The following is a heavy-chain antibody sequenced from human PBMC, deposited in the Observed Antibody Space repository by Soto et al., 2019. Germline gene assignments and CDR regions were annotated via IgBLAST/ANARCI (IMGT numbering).Heavy chain of an antibody. CDR3: ARVLDVVVVATGDY. D-gene: IGHD2-15*01. V-gene: IGHV1-2*02. Sequence: ASVKVSCKASGYTFTGYYMHWVRQAPGQGLEWMGWINPNSGGTNYAQKFQGRVTMTRDTSISTAYMELSRLRSDDTAGYYCARVLDVVVVATGDYWGQGTLVTVSS. CDR1: GYTFTGYY. CDR2: INPNSGGT. J-gene: IGHJ4*02.